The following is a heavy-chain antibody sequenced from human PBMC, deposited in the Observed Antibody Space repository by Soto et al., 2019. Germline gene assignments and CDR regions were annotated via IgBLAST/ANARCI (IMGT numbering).Heavy chain of an antibody. CDR1: GGTFSSYT. Sequence: SVKVSCKDCGGTFSSYTISWVRQAPGQGLEWMGRIIPILGIANYAQKFQGRVTITADKSTSTAYMELSSLRSEDTAVYYCAITTATTDDAFDIWGQGTMVTVSS. V-gene: IGHV1-69*02. D-gene: IGHD4-17*01. J-gene: IGHJ3*02. CDR2: IIPILGIA. CDR3: AITTATTDDAFDI.